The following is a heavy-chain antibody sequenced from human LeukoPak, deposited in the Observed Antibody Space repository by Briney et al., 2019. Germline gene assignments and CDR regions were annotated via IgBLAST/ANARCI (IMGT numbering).Heavy chain of an antibody. CDR1: GFTFSSYW. CDR2: INGDGSST. J-gene: IGHJ4*02. D-gene: IGHD1-14*01. Sequence: GGSLRLSCAASGFTFSSYWMHWVRQAPGKGLVWVSRINGDGSSTNYADSVKGRFTISRDNSKNTLYLQMNSLRAEDTAVYYCARDPVDNGFFDYWGQGTLVTVSS. CDR3: ARDPVDNGFFDY. V-gene: IGHV3-74*01.